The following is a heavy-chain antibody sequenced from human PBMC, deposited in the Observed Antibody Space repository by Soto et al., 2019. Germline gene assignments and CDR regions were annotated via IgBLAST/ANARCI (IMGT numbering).Heavy chain of an antibody. V-gene: IGHV4-34*01. Sequence: QVQLQQWGAGLLKPSETLSLTCAVYGGSFSGYYWSWMREPPGKGLEWIGEINHSGSTNYNPSLKSRVTISVDTSKNQFSLKLSFVTAADTAVYYCARCLMRSRNCSGGSFYRGGGYWGQGTLVTVSS. CDR2: INHSGST. CDR3: ARCLMRSRNCSGGSFYRGGGY. D-gene: IGHD2-15*01. J-gene: IGHJ4*02. CDR1: GGSFSGYY.